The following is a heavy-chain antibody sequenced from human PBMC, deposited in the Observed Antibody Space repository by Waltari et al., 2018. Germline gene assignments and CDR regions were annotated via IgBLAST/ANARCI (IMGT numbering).Heavy chain of an antibody. CDR2: IYYSGST. D-gene: IGHD5-12*01. V-gene: IGHV4-39*07. J-gene: IGHJ3*02. CDR1: GGSISSSSYY. Sequence: QLQLQESGPGLVKPSETLSLTCTVSGGSISSSSYYWGWIRQPPGKGLEWIGSIYYSGSTYYNPSLKSRVTISVDTSKNQFSLKLSSVTAADTAVYYCARVGMATISTDAFDIWGQGTMVTVSS. CDR3: ARVGMATISTDAFDI.